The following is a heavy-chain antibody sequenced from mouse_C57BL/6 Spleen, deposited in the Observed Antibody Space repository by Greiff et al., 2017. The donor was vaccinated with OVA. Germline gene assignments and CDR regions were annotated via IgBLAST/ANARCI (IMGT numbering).Heavy chain of an antibody. CDR3: ARNDGYYDYFDY. CDR2: INPGSGGT. V-gene: IGHV1-54*01. Sequence: QVQLQQSGAELVRPGTSVKVSCKASGYAFTNYLIEWVKQRPGQGLEWIGVINPGSGGTNYNEKFKGKATLTADKSSSTAYMQLSSLTSEDSAVYFCARNDGYYDYFDYWGQGTTLTVSS. D-gene: IGHD2-3*01. CDR1: GYAFTNYL. J-gene: IGHJ2*01.